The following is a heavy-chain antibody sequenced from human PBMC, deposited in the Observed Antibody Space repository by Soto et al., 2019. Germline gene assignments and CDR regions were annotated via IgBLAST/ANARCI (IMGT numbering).Heavy chain of an antibody. D-gene: IGHD2-15*01. CDR1: GFTFSSYD. J-gene: IGHJ6*02. Sequence: GGSLTLSCAASGFTFSSYDMHWVRQATGKGLEWVSAIGTAGDTYYPDSVKGQFTISRENAKNSLYLQMNSLRAGDTAVYYCARDRACSGGSCYSGDYGMDVWGQGTTVTVSS. V-gene: IGHV3-13*01. CDR3: ARDRACSGGSCYSGDYGMDV. CDR2: IGTAGDT.